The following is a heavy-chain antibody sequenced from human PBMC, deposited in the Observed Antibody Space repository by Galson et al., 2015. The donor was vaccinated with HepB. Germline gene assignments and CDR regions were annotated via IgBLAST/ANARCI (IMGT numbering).Heavy chain of an antibody. CDR2: IKQDGSEK. D-gene: IGHD6-13*01. Sequence: SLRLSCAASGFTFSSYWMSWVRQAPGKGLEWVANIKQDGSEKYYVDSVKGRFTISRDNAKNSLYLQMNSLRAEDTAVYYCARDTRVPEYSSSWEGVDYWGQGTLVTVSS. CDR3: ARDTRVPEYSSSWEGVDY. J-gene: IGHJ4*02. V-gene: IGHV3-7*03. CDR1: GFTFSSYW.